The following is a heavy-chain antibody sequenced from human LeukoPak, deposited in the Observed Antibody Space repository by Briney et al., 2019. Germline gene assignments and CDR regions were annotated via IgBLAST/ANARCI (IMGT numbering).Heavy chain of an antibody. J-gene: IGHJ5*01. CDR1: GFSFRTYI. CDR2: INGDAITT. CDR3: AKDASPYSNYAVRWFDS. D-gene: IGHD4/OR15-4a*01. V-gene: IGHV3-23*01. Sequence: GGSLRLSCTASGFSFRTYIMAWVRQVPGKGLEWISAINGDAITTYYALPVKGRFTISRDNFRNTLSLQMDSLRADDSAVYYCAKDASPYSNYAVRWFDSWGQGTLVTVSS.